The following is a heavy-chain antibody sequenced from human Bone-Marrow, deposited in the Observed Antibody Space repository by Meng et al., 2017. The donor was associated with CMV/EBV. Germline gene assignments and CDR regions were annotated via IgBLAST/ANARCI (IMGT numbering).Heavy chain of an antibody. CDR2: IYYSGST. CDR3: ATLGIGAAATPFEY. V-gene: IGHV4-30-4*08. J-gene: IGHJ4*02. CDR1: GGSTSSGDYY. Sequence: SETLSLTCTVSGGSTSSGDYYWSWIRQPPGKGLEWIGYIYYSGSTYYNPSLKSRVTISVDTSKNQFSLKLSSVTAADTAVYYCATLGIGAAATPFEYWGQGTLVTVSS. D-gene: IGHD2-15*01.